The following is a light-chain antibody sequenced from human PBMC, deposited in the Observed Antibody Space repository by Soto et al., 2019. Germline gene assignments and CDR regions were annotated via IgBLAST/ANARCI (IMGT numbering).Light chain of an antibody. CDR1: SSDVGGYNY. J-gene: IGLJ2*01. CDR3: SSFAGSRVLV. Sequence: QSVLTQPRSVSGSPGQSVTISCAGASSDVGGYNYVSWYQEHPGKAPKLIIYEVSDRPSGVSNRFSGSKSGNTASLTISGLQAEDEADYYCSSFAGSRVLVLGGGTKLTVL. CDR2: EVS. V-gene: IGLV2-11*01.